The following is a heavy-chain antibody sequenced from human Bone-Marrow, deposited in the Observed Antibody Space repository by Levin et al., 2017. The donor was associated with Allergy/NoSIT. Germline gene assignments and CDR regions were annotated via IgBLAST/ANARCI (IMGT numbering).Heavy chain of an antibody. J-gene: IGHJ3*02. V-gene: IGHV1-2*06. CDR3: AREGGGGYSGYRGGDAFDI. D-gene: IGHD5-12*01. CDR2: INPNSGGT. CDR1: GYTFTGYY. Sequence: GGSLRLSCKASGYTFTGYYMHWVRQAPGQGLEWMGRINPNSGGTNYAQKFQGRVTMTRDTSISTAYMELSRLRSDDTAVYYCAREGGGGYSGYRGGDAFDIWGQGTMVTVSS.